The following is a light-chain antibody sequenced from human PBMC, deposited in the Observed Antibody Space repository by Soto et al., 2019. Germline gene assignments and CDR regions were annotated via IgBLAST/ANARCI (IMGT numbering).Light chain of an antibody. CDR2: DLS. Sequence: EIALTQSPGTLSLTPGESATLSCRASQSVSSTYLAWYQQKPGQAPRLLIYDLSRRTTGIPDRFSASGSGTDFTLTISRLEPEDFAVYYCQQYGSSPRIFGQGTKLEI. CDR3: QQYGSSPRI. CDR1: QSVSSTY. V-gene: IGKV3-20*01. J-gene: IGKJ2*02.